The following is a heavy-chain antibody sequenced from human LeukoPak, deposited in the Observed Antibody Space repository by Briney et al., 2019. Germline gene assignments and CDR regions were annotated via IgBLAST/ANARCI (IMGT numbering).Heavy chain of an antibody. D-gene: IGHD3-10*01. CDR2: MKKDGSET. J-gene: IGHJ4*02. Sequence: GGSLRLSCVVSGFTFSSYSMIWVRQAPGKGLQWVANMKKDGSETKYVESVKGRFTISRDNAKNSLYLQVSSLRAEDTAVYYCGRHRSGSGTYFIDYWGQGTLVSVSS. CDR3: GRHRSGSGTYFIDY. CDR1: GFTFSSYS. V-gene: IGHV3-7*01.